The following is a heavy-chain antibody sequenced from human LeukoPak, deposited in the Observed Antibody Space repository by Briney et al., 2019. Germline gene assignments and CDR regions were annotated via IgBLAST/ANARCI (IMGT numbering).Heavy chain of an antibody. CDR2: ISAYNSKT. V-gene: IGHV1-18*01. CDR3: ARGLGVQLWLGDY. J-gene: IGHJ4*02. D-gene: IGHD5-18*01. Sequence: GASVKLSCTASGYTFTSYGINWVRQAPGQGLEWMGWISAYNSKTNYAQKLQGRVTITTDKSTNTPYMELNSLRADDTAVYDCARGLGVQLWLGDYWGQGTLVTVSS. CDR1: GYTFTSYG.